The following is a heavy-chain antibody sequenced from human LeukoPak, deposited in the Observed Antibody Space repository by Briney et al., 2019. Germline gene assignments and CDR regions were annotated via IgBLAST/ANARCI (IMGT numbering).Heavy chain of an antibody. CDR1: GFTFSSYG. J-gene: IGHJ4*02. Sequence: PGGSLRLSCAASGFTFSSYGMHWVRQAPGKGLEGVAVISYDGSNKYYADSVKGRFTISRDNSKNTLYLQMNSLRAEDTAVYYCAEDRHRGRTFDYWGQGTLVAVSS. V-gene: IGHV3-30*18. CDR3: AEDRHRGRTFDY. D-gene: IGHD1-26*01. CDR2: ISYDGSNK.